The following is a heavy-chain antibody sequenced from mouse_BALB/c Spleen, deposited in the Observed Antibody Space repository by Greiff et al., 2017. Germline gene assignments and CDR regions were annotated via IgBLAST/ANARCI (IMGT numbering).Heavy chain of an antibody. CDR3: ANNSDRYGAMDY. CDR1: GFSLTSYG. CDR2: IWRGGST. J-gene: IGHJ4*01. Sequence: VQRVESGPSLVQPSQSLSITCTVSGFSLTSYGVHWVRQSPGKGLEWLGVIWRGGSTDYNAAFMSRLSITKDNSKSQVFFKMNSLQADDTAIYYCANNSDRYGAMDYWGQGTSVTVSS. D-gene: IGHD2-14*01. V-gene: IGHV2-5-1*01.